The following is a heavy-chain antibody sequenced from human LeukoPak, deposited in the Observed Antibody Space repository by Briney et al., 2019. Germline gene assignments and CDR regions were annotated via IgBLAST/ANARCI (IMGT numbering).Heavy chain of an antibody. CDR3: ARAAYSDGWSYVYFDY. J-gene: IGHJ4*02. V-gene: IGHV4-59*01. CDR2: ISRSGGT. CDR1: GGSISGYY. D-gene: IGHD6-19*01. Sequence: NLPETLSLTCTVSGGSISGYYWHWIRQPPGKGLEWIGYISRSGGTNYNPSLKSRVTISRDTSKNQFSLILTSLTAADTAVYFSARAAYSDGWSYVYFDYWGQGTLVTVSS.